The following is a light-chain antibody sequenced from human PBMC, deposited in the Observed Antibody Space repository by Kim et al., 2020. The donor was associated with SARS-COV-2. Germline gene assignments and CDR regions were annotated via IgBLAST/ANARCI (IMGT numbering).Light chain of an antibody. CDR3: MQATGVPYA. CDR1: QSRVHNDGNTY. V-gene: IGKV2-24*01. Sequence: QPAAISCRSSQSRVHNDGNTYLSWFQQRPGQPLRLLIYKISNRFSGVADRFSGSGAGTDFTLKISRVEEEDVGVYCCMQATGVPYAFGQGTKLEI. CDR2: KIS. J-gene: IGKJ2*01.